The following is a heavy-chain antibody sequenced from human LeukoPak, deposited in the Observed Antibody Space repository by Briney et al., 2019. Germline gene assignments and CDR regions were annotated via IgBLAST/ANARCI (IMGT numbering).Heavy chain of an antibody. CDR2: VFDSGNT. Sequence: ASETLSLTCSVSGGSMSGHYWIWIRQPQGKGLEWIGYVFDSGNTNYSPSLKSRVAISFDTASNHFSLKLNSVTASDSGIYFCARSLGDDSWVALRGYYYMDVWGRGTTVTVSS. J-gene: IGHJ6*03. CDR1: GGSMSGHY. V-gene: IGHV4-59*11. CDR3: ARSLGDDSWVALRGYYYMDV. D-gene: IGHD3-3*01.